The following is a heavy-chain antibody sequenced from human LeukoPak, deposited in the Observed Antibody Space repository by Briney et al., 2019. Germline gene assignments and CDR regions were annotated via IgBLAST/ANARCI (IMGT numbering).Heavy chain of an antibody. CDR3: ARDRSRLQHAFDI. J-gene: IGHJ3*02. V-gene: IGHV3-7*01. CDR1: GFTFSSYW. D-gene: IGHD6-13*01. Sequence: PGGFLRLSCAASGFTFSSYWMSWVRQAPGKGLEWVANIKQDGSEKYYVDSVKGRFTISRDNAKNSLYLQMNSLRAEDTAVYYRARDRSRLQHAFDIWGQGTMVTVSS. CDR2: IKQDGSEK.